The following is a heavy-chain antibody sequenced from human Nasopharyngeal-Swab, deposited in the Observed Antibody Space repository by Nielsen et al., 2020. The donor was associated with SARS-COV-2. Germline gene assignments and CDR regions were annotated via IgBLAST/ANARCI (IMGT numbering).Heavy chain of an antibody. CDR2: ISYDGSSK. J-gene: IGHJ6*02. V-gene: IGHV3-30*04. CDR1: GFPFSNYA. CDR3: ASGGTAVATRYYGLDV. D-gene: IGHD6-19*01. Sequence: SCAASGFPFSNYAMHWVRQAPGKGLEWVAVISYDGSSKFYADSVKGRFTISRDKSKNTLYLQMNSLRPEDTAVYSCASGGTAVATRYYGLDVWGQGTTVTVSS.